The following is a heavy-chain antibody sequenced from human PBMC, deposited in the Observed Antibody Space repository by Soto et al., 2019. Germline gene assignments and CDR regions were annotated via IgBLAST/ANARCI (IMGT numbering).Heavy chain of an antibody. CDR1: GYTFPDYA. Sequence: ASVKVSCKTSGYTFPDYAIHWVRQAPGQRPEWMGYIYGGNAYTTYSQKFQGRVTITRDTSATTAYMELSSLTSEDTAVYYCARDSIEAPGTYFDEWGLGTLVTVSS. V-gene: IGHV1-3*01. J-gene: IGHJ4*02. CDR2: IYGGNAYT. D-gene: IGHD6-13*01. CDR3: ARDSIEAPGTYFDE.